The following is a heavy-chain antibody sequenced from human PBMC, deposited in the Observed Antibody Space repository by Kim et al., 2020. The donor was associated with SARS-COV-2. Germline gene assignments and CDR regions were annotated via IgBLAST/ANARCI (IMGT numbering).Heavy chain of an antibody. V-gene: IGHV3-33*05. CDR1: GFTFSSYG. CDR3: ARALPMVRGVTFDY. J-gene: IGHJ4*02. D-gene: IGHD3-10*01. Sequence: GGSLRLSCAASGFTFSSYGMHWVRQAPGKGLEWVAVISYDGSNKYYADSVKGRFTISRDNSKNTLYLQMNSLRAEDTAVYYCARALPMVRGVTFDYWGQGTLVTVSS. CDR2: ISYDGSNK.